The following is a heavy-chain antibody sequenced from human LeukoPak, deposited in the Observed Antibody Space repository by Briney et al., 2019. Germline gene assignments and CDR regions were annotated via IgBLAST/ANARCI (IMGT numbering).Heavy chain of an antibody. J-gene: IGHJ6*02. V-gene: IGHV3-7*03. CDR1: GFTVSSSY. CDR3: ARESVYYGMDV. Sequence: GGSLRLSCAASGFTVSSSYMSWVRQAPGKGLEWVANIKQDGSEKYYVDSVKGRFTISRDNAKNSLYLQMNSLRAEDTAVYYCARESVYYGMDVWGQGTTVTVSS. CDR2: IKQDGSEK. D-gene: IGHD4-17*01.